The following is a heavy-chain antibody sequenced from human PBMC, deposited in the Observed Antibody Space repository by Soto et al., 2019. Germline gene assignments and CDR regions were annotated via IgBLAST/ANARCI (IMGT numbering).Heavy chain of an antibody. D-gene: IGHD3-16*01. V-gene: IGHV1-69*08. CDR3: ASDDPRGNRLDP. CDR2: ILPIFNSS. CDR1: GDTFSSYS. Sequence: QVQLVLSGAEVKKPGSSVKVSCKASGDTFSSYSLSWVRQAPGQGLEWMGRILPIFNSSNYAQKFKDRVMITADKATRTDAMELSSRTSEDTAVYYYASDDPRGNRLDPWGQGTQVTVSS. J-gene: IGHJ5*02.